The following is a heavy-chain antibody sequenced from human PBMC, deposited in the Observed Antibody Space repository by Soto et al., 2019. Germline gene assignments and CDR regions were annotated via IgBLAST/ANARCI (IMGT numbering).Heavy chain of an antibody. CDR2: IIPILGIA. CDR1: GGTFSSYA. CDR3: ARESPSPTVTTLYNWFDP. Sequence: QVQLVQSGAEVKKPGSSVKVSCKASGGTFSSYAVTWVRQSPGQGLEWMGRIIPILGIANYAQKFQGRVTITADKSTRTAYMELSSLRSDDTAVYYCARESPSPTVTTLYNWFDPWGQGTLVTVSS. J-gene: IGHJ5*02. V-gene: IGHV1-69*04. D-gene: IGHD4-17*01.